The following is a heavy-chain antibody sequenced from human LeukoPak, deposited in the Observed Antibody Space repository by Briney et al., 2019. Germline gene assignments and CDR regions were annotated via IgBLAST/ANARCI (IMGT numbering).Heavy chain of an antibody. J-gene: IGHJ4*02. V-gene: IGHV3-21*01. CDR3: AGDYGDPYYFDY. CDR2: ISSSRSYI. CDR1: GFTFSSYS. D-gene: IGHD4-17*01. Sequence: GGSLILSCAASGFTFSSYSISWVRQAPGNGLEWVSSISSSRSYIYYADSVKGRFTISRDNAKNSLYLQMNSLRAEDTAVYYCAGDYGDPYYFDYWGQGTLVTVSS.